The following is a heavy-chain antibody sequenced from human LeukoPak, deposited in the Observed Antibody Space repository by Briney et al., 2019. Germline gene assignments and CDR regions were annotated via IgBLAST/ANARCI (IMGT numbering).Heavy chain of an antibody. D-gene: IGHD1-26*01. J-gene: IGHJ4*02. V-gene: IGHV3-66*01. CDR3: ARDRSGTYLDF. CDR1: GFTVSSNY. Sequence: GGSLRLSCAASGFTVSSNYMSWVRQAPGKGLEWVSVIYSGGSTYYADSVKGRFTISRDNSKDILYLQMNSLRAEDTAVYYCARDRSGTYLDFWGQGTLVTVSS. CDR2: IYSGGST.